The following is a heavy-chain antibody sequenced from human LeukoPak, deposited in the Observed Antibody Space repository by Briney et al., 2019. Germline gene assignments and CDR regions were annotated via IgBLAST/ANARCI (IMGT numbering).Heavy chain of an antibody. CDR3: ARFGSEALLFGC. D-gene: IGHD2-21*02. CDR2: ISSSSSYI. Sequence: PSETLSLTCTVSGGSISSSSYYWGWIRQPPGKGLEWVSSISSSSSYIYYADSVKGRFTISRDNAKNSLYLQMNSLRAEDTAVYYCARFGSEALLFGCWGQGTLVTVSS. J-gene: IGHJ4*02. V-gene: IGHV3-21*01. CDR1: GGSISSSS.